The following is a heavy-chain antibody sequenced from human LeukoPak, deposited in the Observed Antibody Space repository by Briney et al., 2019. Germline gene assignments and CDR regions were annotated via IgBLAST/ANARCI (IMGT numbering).Heavy chain of an antibody. Sequence: PGGSLRLSCAASGFTVSSNYMSWVRQAPGKGLEWVSVIYSGGSTYYADSVKGRFTISRHNSKNTLYLQMNSLRAEDTAVYYCAKDLRYDILTGYYYYGMDVWGQGTTVTVSS. J-gene: IGHJ6*02. V-gene: IGHV3-53*04. CDR2: IYSGGST. CDR3: AKDLRYDILTGYYYYGMDV. CDR1: GFTVSSNY. D-gene: IGHD3-9*01.